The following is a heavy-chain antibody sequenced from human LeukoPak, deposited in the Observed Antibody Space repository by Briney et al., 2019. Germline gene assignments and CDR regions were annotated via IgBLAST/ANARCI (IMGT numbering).Heavy chain of an antibody. Sequence: PGGSLRLSCAASGFTFSSYSMNWVRQAPGKGLEWVSSISSSSSYIYYADSVKGRFTISRDNAKNSLYLQMNSLRAEDTAVYYCARGQSSSWYYSPTEYFDLWGRGTLVTVSS. CDR1: GFTFSSYS. V-gene: IGHV3-21*01. CDR3: ARGQSSSWYYSPTEYFDL. D-gene: IGHD6-13*01. J-gene: IGHJ2*01. CDR2: ISSSSSYI.